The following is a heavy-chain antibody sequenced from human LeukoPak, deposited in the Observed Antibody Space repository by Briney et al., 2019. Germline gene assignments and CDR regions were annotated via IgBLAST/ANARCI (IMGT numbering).Heavy chain of an antibody. J-gene: IGHJ5*02. CDR2: ISAYNGNT. D-gene: IGHD6-19*01. V-gene: IGHV1-18*01. Sequence: EASVTVSCKASGYTFTSYGISWVRQAPGQGLEWMGWISAYNGNTNYAQKLQGRVTMTTDTSTSTAYMELRSLRSDDTAVYYCARDRSQWLGNWFDPWGQGTLVTVSS. CDR1: GYTFTSYG. CDR3: ARDRSQWLGNWFDP.